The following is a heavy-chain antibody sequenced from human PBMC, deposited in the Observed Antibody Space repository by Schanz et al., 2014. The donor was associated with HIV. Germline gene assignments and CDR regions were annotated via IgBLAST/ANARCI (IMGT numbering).Heavy chain of an antibody. CDR3: AKALRDHYDATGYYRY. V-gene: IGHV3-30*02. J-gene: IGHJ4*02. CDR2: IWYDGSNK. CDR1: GFTFSTCG. D-gene: IGHD3-22*01. Sequence: VQLVESGGGLVKPGGSLRLSCAASGFTFSTCGMHWVRQAPGKGLECVAFIWYDGSNKYYADSVKGRFTISRDNSKNTLYLQMNGLRTDDTAVYYCAKALRDHYDATGYYRYWGQGILVTVSA.